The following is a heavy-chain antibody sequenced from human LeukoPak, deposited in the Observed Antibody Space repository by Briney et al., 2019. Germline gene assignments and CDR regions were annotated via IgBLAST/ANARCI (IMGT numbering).Heavy chain of an antibody. Sequence: SETLSLTCAVYGGSFSGYYWSWIRQPPGKGLEWIGEINHSGSTNYNPSLRSRVIISVDTSKNQFSLKLSSVTAADTAVYYCARDNYGGRHFDYWGQGTLVTVSS. CDR2: INHSGST. D-gene: IGHD4-23*01. CDR1: GGSFSGYY. J-gene: IGHJ4*02. V-gene: IGHV4-34*01. CDR3: ARDNYGGRHFDY.